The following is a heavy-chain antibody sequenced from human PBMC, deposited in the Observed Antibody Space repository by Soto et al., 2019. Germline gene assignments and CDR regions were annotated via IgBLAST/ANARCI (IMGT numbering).Heavy chain of an antibody. CDR1: GYTFTSYD. D-gene: IGHD2-15*01. V-gene: IGHV1-8*01. J-gene: IGHJ3*02. Sequence: ASVKVSCKASGYTFTSYDINWVRQATGQGLEWMGWMNPNSGNTGYAQKFQGRVTMTRNTSISTAYMELSSLRSEDTAVYYCAFWDSGGSWKTNDAFDIWGQGTMVTVSS. CDR2: MNPNSGNT. CDR3: AFWDSGGSWKTNDAFDI.